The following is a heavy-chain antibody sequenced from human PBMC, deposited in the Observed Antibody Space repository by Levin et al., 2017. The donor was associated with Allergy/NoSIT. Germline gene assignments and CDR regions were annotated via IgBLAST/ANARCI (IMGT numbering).Heavy chain of an antibody. D-gene: IGHD2-15*01. CDR3: AKSGGPMGYFDF. CDR1: GYTFTTYW. V-gene: IGHV5-51*01. CDR2: IYLDDSDT. J-gene: IGHJ4*02. Sequence: KVSCKVSGYTFTTYWIGWVRQMPGKGLEWMGIIYLDDSDTTYSPSFQGQVTISADKSISTAYPQWSSLKASDTAIYYCAKSGGPMGYFDFWGQGTPVTVSS.